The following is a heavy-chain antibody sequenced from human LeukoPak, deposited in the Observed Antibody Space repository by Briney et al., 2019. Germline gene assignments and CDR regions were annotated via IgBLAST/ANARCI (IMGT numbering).Heavy chain of an antibody. D-gene: IGHD3-3*01. V-gene: IGHV3-30*03. CDR3: ATGPNYDFWSGYYLTAEYFQH. J-gene: IGHJ1*01. CDR1: GFTFSSYG. Sequence: GGSLRLSCAASGFTFSSYGMHWVRQAPGKGLEWVAVISYDGSNKYYADSVKGRFTISRDNSKNTLYLQMNSLRAEDTAVYYCATGPNYDFWSGYYLTAEYFQHWGQGTLVTVSS. CDR2: ISYDGSNK.